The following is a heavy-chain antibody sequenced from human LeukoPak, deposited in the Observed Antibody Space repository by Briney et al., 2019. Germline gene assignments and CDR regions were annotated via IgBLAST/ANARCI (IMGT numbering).Heavy chain of an antibody. CDR2: FDPEDGET. J-gene: IGHJ6*02. CDR1: GYTLTELS. V-gene: IGHV1-24*01. Sequence: GASVTVSCRVSGYTLTELSMHWVRQAPGKGLEWMGGFDPEDGETIYAQKFQGRVTMTEDTSTDTAYMELSSLGSEDTAVYYCATSGYCSSTSCPNLHYYYGMDVWGQGTTVTVSS. CDR3: ATSGYCSSTSCPNLHYYYGMDV. D-gene: IGHD2-2*01.